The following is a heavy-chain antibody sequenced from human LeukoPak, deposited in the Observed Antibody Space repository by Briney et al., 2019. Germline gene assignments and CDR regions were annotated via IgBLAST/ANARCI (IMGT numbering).Heavy chain of an antibody. V-gene: IGHV4-59*08. CDR2: IYYSGST. D-gene: IGHD6-13*01. CDR3: ARHGPGGSSSWYNWYFDL. J-gene: IGHJ2*01. Sequence: SETLSLTCAVYGGSFSGYYWSWIRQPPGKGLEWIGYIYYSGSTNYNPSLKSRVTISVDTSKNQFSLKLSSVTAADTAVYYCARHGPGGSSSWYNWYFDLWGRGTLVTVSS. CDR1: GGSFSGYY.